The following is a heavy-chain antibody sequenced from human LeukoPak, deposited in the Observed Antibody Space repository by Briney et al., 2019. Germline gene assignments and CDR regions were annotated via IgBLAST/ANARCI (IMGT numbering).Heavy chain of an antibody. D-gene: IGHD4-11*01. J-gene: IGHJ6*02. V-gene: IGHV3-66*02. Sequence: PGGSLRLSCAASGFTVSSNYMSWVRQAPWKGREWVSVIYSGGSTYYADSVKGRFTISRDNSKNTLYLQMNSLRAENTAVYYCARDTVTSDGMDVWGQGTTVTASS. CDR1: GFTVSSNY. CDR3: ARDTVTSDGMDV. CDR2: IYSGGST.